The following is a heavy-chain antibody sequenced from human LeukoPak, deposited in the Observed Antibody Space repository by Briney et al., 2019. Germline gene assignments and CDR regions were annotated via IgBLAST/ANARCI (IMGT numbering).Heavy chain of an antibody. CDR1: GGSFSGYY. Sequence: SEALSLTCAVYGGSFSGYYWSWIRQPPGKGLEWIGEINHSGSTNYNPSLKSRVTISVDTSKNQFSLKLSSVTAADTAVYYCARSSFGYSYDYWGQGTLVTVSS. CDR3: ARSSFGYSYDY. D-gene: IGHD5-18*01. CDR2: INHSGST. J-gene: IGHJ4*02. V-gene: IGHV4-34*01.